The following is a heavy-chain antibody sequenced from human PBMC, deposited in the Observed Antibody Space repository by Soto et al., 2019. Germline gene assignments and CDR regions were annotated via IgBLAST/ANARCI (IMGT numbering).Heavy chain of an antibody. CDR3: ARGYGTNFDY. D-gene: IGHD3-10*01. Sequence: QVQLQQWGAGLLKPSETLSLTCAVYGGSFSGYYWNWIRKPPGKGLELIGEINHSGSTNYNPSLKCRVTIPKDTSKNKFSLNLSYVTVADTDVYYCARGYGTNFDYWGQGTLFTVSS. CDR2: INHSGST. CDR1: GGSFSGYY. J-gene: IGHJ4*02. V-gene: IGHV4-34*01.